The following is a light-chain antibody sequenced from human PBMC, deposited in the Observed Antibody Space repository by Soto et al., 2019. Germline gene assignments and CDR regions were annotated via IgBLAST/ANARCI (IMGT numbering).Light chain of an antibody. CDR3: HQYGSSGT. CDR1: QSVSNNY. J-gene: IGKJ1*01. Sequence: EIVLTQSPGTLSLSPGERATLSCRASQSVSNNYLAWYQQKPGQAPRLLIYGASNSANGIPDRFSGSGSGTDFTVPTSRLEPDDFAVYYCHQYGSSGTFGQWTKVEI. V-gene: IGKV3-20*01. CDR2: GAS.